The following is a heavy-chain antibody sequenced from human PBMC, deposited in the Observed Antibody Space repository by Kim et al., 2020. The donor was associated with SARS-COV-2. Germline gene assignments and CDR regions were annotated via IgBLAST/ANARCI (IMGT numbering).Heavy chain of an antibody. CDR2: ISSSSSYI. CDR1: GFTFSSYS. CDR3: ARDFYEAWSGWYGGGYFDY. V-gene: IGHV3-21*01. D-gene: IGHD6-19*01. Sequence: GGSLRLSCAASGFTFSSYSMNWVRQAPGKGLEWVSSISSSSSYIYYADSVKGRFTISRDNAKNSLYLQMNSLRAEDTAVYYCARDFYEAWSGWYGGGYFDYWGQGTLVTVSS. J-gene: IGHJ4*02.